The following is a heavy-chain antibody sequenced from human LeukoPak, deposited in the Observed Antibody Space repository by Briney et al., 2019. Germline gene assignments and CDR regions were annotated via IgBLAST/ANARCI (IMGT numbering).Heavy chain of an antibody. V-gene: IGHV3-7*03. J-gene: IGHJ3*02. CDR1: GFTFSSYW. D-gene: IGHD2-8*01. CDR3: ARVMERRLAPDAFDI. CDR2: IKQDGSEE. Sequence: GGSLRLSCAASGFTFSSYWMSWVRQPPGKGLEWVANIKQDGSEEYYVDSVKGRFTISRDNAKNSLYLQMNSLRAEDTAVYYCARVMERRLAPDAFDIWGQGTMVTVSS.